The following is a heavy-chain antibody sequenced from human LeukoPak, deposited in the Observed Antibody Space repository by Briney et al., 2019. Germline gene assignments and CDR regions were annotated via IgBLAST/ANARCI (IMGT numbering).Heavy chain of an antibody. D-gene: IGHD6-13*01. V-gene: IGHV3-23*01. J-gene: IGHJ4*02. Sequence: GGSLRLSCAASGFTFSSYAMSWVRQAPGKGLEWVSAISGSGGSTYYADSVKGRFTISRDNSKNTLYLQMNSLRAEDTAVYYCAKDLSVRIAAAGRPFDYWGQGTLVTVSS. CDR1: GFTFSSYA. CDR2: ISGSGGST. CDR3: AKDLSVRIAAAGRPFDY.